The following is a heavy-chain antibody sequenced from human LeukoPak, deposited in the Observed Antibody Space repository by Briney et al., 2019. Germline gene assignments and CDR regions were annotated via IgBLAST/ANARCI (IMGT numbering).Heavy chain of an antibody. J-gene: IGHJ3*02. CDR1: GYIFTNYW. V-gene: IGHV5-51*01. CDR2: IYPADSDT. Sequence: ESMKISCQASGYIFTNYWIGWVRQMPGKGLESMGIIYPADSDTTYSPSFEGQVTISVDKSISTAYLQWSSLKASDTAMYYCASPRVGATAFDIWGQGTLDTVSS. CDR3: ASPRVGATAFDI. D-gene: IGHD1-26*01.